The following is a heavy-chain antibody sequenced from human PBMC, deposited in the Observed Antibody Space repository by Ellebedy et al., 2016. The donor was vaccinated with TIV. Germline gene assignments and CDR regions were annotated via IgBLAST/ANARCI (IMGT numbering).Heavy chain of an antibody. V-gene: IGHV3-74*01. Sequence: PGGSLRLSCAASGFTFSNYWMHWVRQAPGEGLVWVSRLGSDGIGTSYADFVKGRFTISRDNAKNTLFLQMNSLRAEDTALYYCARVYCSGATCPAAFEIWGQGTMVTVSS. CDR1: GFTFSNYW. J-gene: IGHJ3*02. CDR2: LGSDGIGT. D-gene: IGHD2-15*01. CDR3: ARVYCSGATCPAAFEI.